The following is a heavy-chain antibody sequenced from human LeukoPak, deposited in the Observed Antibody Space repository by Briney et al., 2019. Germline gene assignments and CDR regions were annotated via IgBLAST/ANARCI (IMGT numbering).Heavy chain of an antibody. Sequence: GRSLRLSCAPSGFTFGNYGMHWVRQAPGKGLEWVAIVWYDGSNKYYADSVKGRFTISRDNSKNTLYLQMDSLRAEDTAVYYCAKGDGYNADYWGQGTLVTVSS. CDR1: GFTFGNYG. D-gene: IGHD5-24*01. J-gene: IGHJ4*02. CDR2: VWYDGSNK. V-gene: IGHV3-33*06. CDR3: AKGDGYNADY.